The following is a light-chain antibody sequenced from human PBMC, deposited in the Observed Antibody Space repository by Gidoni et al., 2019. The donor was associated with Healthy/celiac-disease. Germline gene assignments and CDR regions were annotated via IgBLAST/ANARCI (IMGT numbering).Light chain of an antibody. V-gene: IGKV3-11*01. CDR2: DAS. CDR3: QQRSNWPLT. J-gene: IGKJ4*01. CDR1: QSVSSY. Sequence: EIVLTQSPATLSLSPGERATLSGRASQSVSSYLAWYQQKPGQAPSLLIYDASNRATGIPARFIGSVSGTVFTLTISSLEPEDFAVYYCQQRSNWPLTFGGGTKVEIK.